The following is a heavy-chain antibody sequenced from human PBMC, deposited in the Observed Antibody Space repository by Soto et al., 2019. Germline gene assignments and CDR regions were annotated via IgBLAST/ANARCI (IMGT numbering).Heavy chain of an antibody. Sequence: EVQLVETGGGLIQPGGSLRLSCAASGFTVSSNYMSWVRQAPGKGLEWVSVIYSGGSTYYADSVKGRFTISRDNAKNTLYLQRNSLRAEDTAVYYCASSTMVRGVPFDYWGQGTLVTVSS. D-gene: IGHD3-10*01. CDR3: ASSTMVRGVPFDY. V-gene: IGHV3-53*02. J-gene: IGHJ4*02. CDR2: IYSGGST. CDR1: GFTVSSNY.